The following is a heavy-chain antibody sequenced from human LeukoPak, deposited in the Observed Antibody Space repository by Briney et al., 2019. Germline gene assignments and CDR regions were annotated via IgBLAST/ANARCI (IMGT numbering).Heavy chain of an antibody. J-gene: IGHJ5*02. CDR2: IFYSGTT. V-gene: IGHV4-59*12. CDR3: ARDWRYSSNWPNWFDP. D-gene: IGHD6-13*01. Sequence: PSETLSLTCNVSGDSISSDYWSWIRQPPGKSLEWIGFIFYSGTTNYNPSLQSRVTISVDTSKNQFSLKLSSVTAADTAVYYCARDWRYSSNWPNWFDPWGQGTLVTVSS. CDR1: GDSISSDY.